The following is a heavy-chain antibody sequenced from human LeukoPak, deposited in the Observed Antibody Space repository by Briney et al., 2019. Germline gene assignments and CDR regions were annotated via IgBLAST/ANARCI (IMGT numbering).Heavy chain of an antibody. V-gene: IGHV3-11*04. Sequence: GGSLRLSCAASGFTFSDYYMSWIRQAPGKGLEWVSYISSSGSTIYYADSVKGRFTISRDNAKNSLYLQMNSLRAEDTAVYYCARESSSWPSPFDYWGRGTLVTVSS. CDR1: GFTFSDYY. CDR3: ARESSSWPSPFDY. D-gene: IGHD6-13*01. CDR2: ISSSGSTI. J-gene: IGHJ4*02.